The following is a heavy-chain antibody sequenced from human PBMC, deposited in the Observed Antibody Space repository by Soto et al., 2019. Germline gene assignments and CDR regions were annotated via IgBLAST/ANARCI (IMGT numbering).Heavy chain of an antibody. V-gene: IGHV4-31*03. CDR2: IYYSGTT. CDR3: ARVPGGGRVGSITTWYNFGMDV. D-gene: IGHD3-16*01. J-gene: IGHJ6*02. CDR1: GGSISSGGYY. Sequence: SETLSLTCTVSGGSISSGGYYWSWIRHHPGNGLEWIGYIYYSGTTYYNPSLKSRLSISEDTSKNQFSLRLSSVTAADTAVYYCARVPGGGRVGSITTWYNFGMDVWGQGPTITV.